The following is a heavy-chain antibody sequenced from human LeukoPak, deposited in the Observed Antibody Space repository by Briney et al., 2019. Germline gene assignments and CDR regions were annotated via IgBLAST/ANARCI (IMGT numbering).Heavy chain of an antibody. J-gene: IGHJ4*02. Sequence: KPSETLSLTCTVSGGSISSSNYYWGWIRQPARKGLEWIGRIYTSGSTNYNPSLKSRVTISVDTSKNQFSLKLSSVTAADTAVYYCARTLPNRYYFDYWGQGTLVTVSS. CDR1: GGSISSSNYY. CDR2: IYTSGST. CDR3: ARTLPNRYYFDY. D-gene: IGHD1-14*01. V-gene: IGHV4-61*02.